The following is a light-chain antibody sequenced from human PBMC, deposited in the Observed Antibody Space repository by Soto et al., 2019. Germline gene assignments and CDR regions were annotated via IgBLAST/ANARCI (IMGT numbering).Light chain of an antibody. V-gene: IGKV3-11*01. CDR3: QQGSSWPLT. Sequence: EIVLTQSPGTLSLSPGERATLSCRASQSVSSNLAWYQQKPGQAPRLLPYDASNRATGIQDMFSGRGSGTDFTLTISSLVPEDSAVYYCQQGSSWPLTVGAGTKVDIK. CDR1: QSVSSN. CDR2: DAS. J-gene: IGKJ4*01.